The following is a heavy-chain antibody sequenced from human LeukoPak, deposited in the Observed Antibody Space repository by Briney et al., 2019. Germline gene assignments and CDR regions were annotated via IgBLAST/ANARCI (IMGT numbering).Heavy chain of an antibody. CDR3: ARSGGYSSGWHFDY. J-gene: IGHJ4*02. CDR1: GFTVSSIN. V-gene: IGHV3-53*01. CDR2: IYRGYT. D-gene: IGHD6-19*01. Sequence: GGSLRLSCAASGFTVSSINMSWVRQAPGKGLEWVSIIYRGYTYYADSVKGRFTISRDNSKNTLDLQTNSLRAEDTAVYYCARSGGYSSGWHFDYWGQGTLVTVSS.